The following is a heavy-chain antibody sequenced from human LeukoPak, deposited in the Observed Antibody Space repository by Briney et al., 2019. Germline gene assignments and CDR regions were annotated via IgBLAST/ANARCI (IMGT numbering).Heavy chain of an antibody. V-gene: IGHV3-23*01. CDR1: GFTFSSYA. J-gene: IGHJ4*02. D-gene: IGHD6-19*01. Sequence: EGSLRLSCAASGFTFSSYAMSWVRQAPGKGLEWVSGISGSGGSTYYADSVKGRFTISRDNSRNTLYLQMNSLRAEDTAVYYCAKSSSGWYYYFDYWGQGTLVTVSS. CDR3: AKSSSGWYYYFDY. CDR2: ISGSGGST.